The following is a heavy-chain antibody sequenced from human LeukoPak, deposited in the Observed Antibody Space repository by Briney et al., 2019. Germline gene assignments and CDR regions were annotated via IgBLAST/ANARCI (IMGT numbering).Heavy chain of an antibody. Sequence: GGSLRLSCAASGFTFSSYSMNWVRQAPGRGLEWVSYISSRSSNIYYADSVKGRFTISRDNAKNSLYLQMNSLRDEDTAVYYCARIPGGYYYAMDVWGQGTTVTVSS. V-gene: IGHV3-48*02. CDR3: ARIPGGYYYAMDV. D-gene: IGHD3-16*01. CDR2: ISSRSSNI. J-gene: IGHJ6*02. CDR1: GFTFSSYS.